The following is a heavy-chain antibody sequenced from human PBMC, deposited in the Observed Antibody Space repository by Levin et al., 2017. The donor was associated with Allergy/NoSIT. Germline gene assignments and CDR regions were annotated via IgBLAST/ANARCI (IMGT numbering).Heavy chain of an antibody. J-gene: IGHJ4*02. V-gene: IGHV3-73*01. CDR1: GFTFSGSA. Sequence: GESLKISCAASGFTFSGSAIHWVRQASGKGLEWVGRIRSKANSYATAYAASVKGRFTISRDDSKNTAYLQMNSLKTEDAAVYYCTRPALVRQLVDFDYWGQGTLVTVSS. CDR3: TRPALVRQLVDFDY. D-gene: IGHD6-6*01. CDR2: IRSKANSYAT.